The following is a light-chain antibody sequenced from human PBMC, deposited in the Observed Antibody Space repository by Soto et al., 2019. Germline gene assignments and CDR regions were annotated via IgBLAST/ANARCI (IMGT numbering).Light chain of an antibody. CDR2: GPS. V-gene: IGKV3-15*01. CDR1: QSVSYN. CDR3: QQYNNWPRT. Sequence: EIVMTQSPATLSVSQGERATLSCRASQSVSYNLAWYQHKPGQAPRLLIYGPSTRATGIPARFSGSGSGTEFTLTISSLQSEDFALYYCQQYNNWPRTFGQGTKVDI. J-gene: IGKJ1*01.